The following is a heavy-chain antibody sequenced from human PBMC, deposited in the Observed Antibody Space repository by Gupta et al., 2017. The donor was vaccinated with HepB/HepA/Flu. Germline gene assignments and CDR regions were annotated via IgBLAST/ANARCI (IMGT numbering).Heavy chain of an antibody. J-gene: IGHJ4*02. CDR2: INWNSGTI. CDR1: GLTFDDYA. CDR3: AKDGRRQLWFHGLDY. V-gene: IGHV3-9*01. Sequence: EVQLVESGGGLVQPGRSLRLSCAASGLTFDDYAIHWVRQAPGKGLEWVSGINWNSGTIGYADSVKGRFTISRDNAKNSLYLQMNSLRAEDTALYYCAKDGRRQLWFHGLDYWGQGTPVTVSS. D-gene: IGHD5-18*01.